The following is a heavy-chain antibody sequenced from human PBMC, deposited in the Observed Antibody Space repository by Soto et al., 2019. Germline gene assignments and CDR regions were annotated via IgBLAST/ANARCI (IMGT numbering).Heavy chain of an antibody. CDR2: ISGSGGST. V-gene: IGHV3-23*01. CDR3: AKVGYISSSFGMDV. J-gene: IGHJ6*02. Sequence: EVQLLESGGGLVQPGGSLRLSCAASGFTFSSYAMSWVRQAPGKGLEWVSAISGSGGSTYYADSVKGRFTISRDNSKNTLCLQMNSLRAEDTAVYYCAKVGYISSSFGMDVWGQGTTVTVSS. D-gene: IGHD6-13*01. CDR1: GFTFSSYA.